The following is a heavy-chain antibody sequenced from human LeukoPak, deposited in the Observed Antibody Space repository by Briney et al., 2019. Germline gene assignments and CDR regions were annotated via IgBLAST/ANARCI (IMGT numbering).Heavy chain of an antibody. J-gene: IGHJ6*02. Sequence: GGSLRLSCAASGFTFSSYSMNWVRQAPGKGLEWVSYISSSSSTIHYADSVKGRFTISRDNAKNSLYLQMNSLRAEDTAVYYCARRIKYYYGMDVWGQGTTVTVSS. CDR1: GFTFSSYS. CDR2: ISSSSSTI. CDR3: ARRIKYYYGMDV. D-gene: IGHD2-15*01. V-gene: IGHV3-48*01.